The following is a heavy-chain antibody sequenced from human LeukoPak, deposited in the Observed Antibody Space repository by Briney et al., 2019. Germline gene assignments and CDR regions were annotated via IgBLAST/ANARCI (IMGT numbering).Heavy chain of an antibody. J-gene: IGHJ5*02. CDR3: AVNYYDSSGYSNWFDP. CDR2: IIPIFGTA. CDR1: GYTFTSYA. Sequence: SVKVSCKPSGYTFTSYALSWVRQAPGQGLEWMGGIIPIFGTANYAQKFQGRVTITADESTSTAYMELSSLRSEDTAVYYCAVNYYDSSGYSNWFDPWGQGTLVTVSS. V-gene: IGHV1-69*13. D-gene: IGHD3-22*01.